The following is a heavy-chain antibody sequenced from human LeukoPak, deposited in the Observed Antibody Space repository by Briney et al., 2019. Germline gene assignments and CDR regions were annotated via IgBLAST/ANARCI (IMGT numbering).Heavy chain of an antibody. CDR2: ITNDNYDT. J-gene: IGHJ4*02. Sequence: GGSLRLFCAASGFTFSSHAMSWVRQAPEKGLEWVSSITNDNYDTFYADSVKGRFTISRDHSKNTLYLQMNSLRAEDTAVYYCAREGISRKMDFDYWGQGTLVTVSS. D-gene: IGHD2/OR15-2a*01. V-gene: IGHV3-23*01. CDR3: AREGISRKMDFDY. CDR1: GFTFSSHA.